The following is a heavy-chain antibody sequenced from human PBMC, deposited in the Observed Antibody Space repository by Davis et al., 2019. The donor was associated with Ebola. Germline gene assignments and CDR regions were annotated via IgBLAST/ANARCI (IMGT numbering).Heavy chain of an antibody. CDR1: GFTFEDFA. J-gene: IGHJ4*02. CDR3: AEEWGDGSSWYARGYFDY. CDR2: ISWNSGTI. V-gene: IGHV3-9*01. D-gene: IGHD6-13*01. Sequence: SLKISCAASGFTFEDFAMHWVRQPPGRGLEWVSGISWNSGTIGYADSVKGRFTISRDNAKNSLYLQMNSLRAEDTAVYYCAEEWGDGSSWYARGYFDYWGQGTLVTVSS.